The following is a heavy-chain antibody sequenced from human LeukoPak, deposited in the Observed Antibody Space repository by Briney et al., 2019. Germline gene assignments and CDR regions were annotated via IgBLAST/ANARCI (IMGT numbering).Heavy chain of an antibody. D-gene: IGHD1-1*01. V-gene: IGHV3-7*01. CDR1: GFTFSTFW. CDR2: IKEDGSEK. Sequence: GGSLRLSCAASGFTFSTFWMSWVRQAPGKGLEWVANIKEDGSEKYYVDSMKGRFTVSRDNAKNSLYLQVDSLRADDTAVYYCARGGTFVSDYWGQGTLVTVSS. CDR3: ARGGTFVSDY. J-gene: IGHJ4*02.